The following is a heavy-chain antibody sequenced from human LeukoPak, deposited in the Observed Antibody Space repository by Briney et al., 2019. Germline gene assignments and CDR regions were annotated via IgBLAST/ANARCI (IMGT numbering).Heavy chain of an antibody. Sequence: PSETLSLTCAVYGGSFSGYYWSWIRQPPGKGLEWIGEINHSGSTNYNPSLRSRVTVSVHTSKNQLSLKLSSVTAADTAVYYCARQWLVSPLFDYWGQGTLVTVSS. CDR2: INHSGST. V-gene: IGHV4-34*01. CDR3: ARQWLVSPLFDY. CDR1: GGSFSGYY. J-gene: IGHJ4*02. D-gene: IGHD6-19*01.